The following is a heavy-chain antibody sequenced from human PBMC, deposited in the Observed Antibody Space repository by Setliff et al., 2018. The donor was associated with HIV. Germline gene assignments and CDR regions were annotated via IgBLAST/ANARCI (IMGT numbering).Heavy chain of an antibody. CDR1: GGSISSGGYY. CDR3: ARVPTNPDFYYYYMDF. Sequence: PSETLSLTCTVSGGSISSGGYYWSWIRQHPGKGLEWIGYIYYRGVTYYNPSLKSRVTISVDTSKNQFSLKLSSVTAADTAVYYCARVPTNPDFYYYYMDFWGKGTTVTVSS. CDR2: IYYRGVT. J-gene: IGHJ6*03. V-gene: IGHV4-31*03.